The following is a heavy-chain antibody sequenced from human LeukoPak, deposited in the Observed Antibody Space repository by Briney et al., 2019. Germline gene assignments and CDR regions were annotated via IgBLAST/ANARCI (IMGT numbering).Heavy chain of an antibody. CDR2: ISGSGGST. J-gene: IGHJ4*02. V-gene: IGHV3-23*01. D-gene: IGHD3-16*02. CDR1: GFTFSSYA. Sequence: GGSLRLSCADSGFTFSSYAMSWVRQAPGKGLEWVSAISGSGGSTYYADSVKGRFTISRDNSKNTLYLQMNSLRAEDTAVYYCAKEHYDYVWGSYRFGSFDYWGQGTLVTVSS. CDR3: AKEHYDYVWGSYRFGSFDY.